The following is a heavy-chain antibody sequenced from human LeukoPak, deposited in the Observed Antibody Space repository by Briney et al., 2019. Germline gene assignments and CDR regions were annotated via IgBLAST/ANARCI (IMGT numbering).Heavy chain of an antibody. V-gene: IGHV4-34*01. J-gene: IGHJ5*02. CDR2: INHSGGT. CDR3: ARVIVVVPAAYLLYSSSRRNWFDP. Sequence: PSETLSLTCAVYGGSFSGYYWSWIRQPPGKGLEWIGEINHSGGTNYNPSLKSRVTISVDTSKNQFSLKLSSVTAADTAVYYCARVIVVVPAAYLLYSSSRRNWFDPWGQGTLVTVSS. CDR1: GGSFSGYY. D-gene: IGHD2-2*01.